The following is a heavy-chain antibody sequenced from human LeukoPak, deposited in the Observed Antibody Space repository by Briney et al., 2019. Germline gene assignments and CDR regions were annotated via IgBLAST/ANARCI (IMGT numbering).Heavy chain of an antibody. V-gene: IGHV1-2*02. Sequence: ASVKVSCKASGYTFTGYYMHWVRQAPGQGLEWMGWINPNSGGTNYAQKFQGRVTMTRDTSISTAYMELSRLRSDDTAVYYCARGVSHYYDFWSGPSNYYYYYYMDVWGKGTTVTVSS. CDR3: ARGVSHYYDFWSGPSNYYYYYYMDV. CDR2: INPNSGGT. J-gene: IGHJ6*03. CDR1: GYTFTGYY. D-gene: IGHD3-3*01.